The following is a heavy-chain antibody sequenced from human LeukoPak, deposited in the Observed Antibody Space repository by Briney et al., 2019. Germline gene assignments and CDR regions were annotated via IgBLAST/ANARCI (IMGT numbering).Heavy chain of an antibody. J-gene: IGHJ5*02. CDR1: GGSFSGYY. Sequence: SETLSLTCAVYGGSFSGYYWSWIRQPPGKGLEWIGEINHSGSTNYNPSLKSRVTISVDTSKNQFSLKLSSVTAADTAVYYCARTTEDCSSTSCYQYWFDPWGQGTLVTVSS. CDR3: ARTTEDCSSTSCYQYWFDP. V-gene: IGHV4-34*01. D-gene: IGHD2-2*01. CDR2: INHSGST.